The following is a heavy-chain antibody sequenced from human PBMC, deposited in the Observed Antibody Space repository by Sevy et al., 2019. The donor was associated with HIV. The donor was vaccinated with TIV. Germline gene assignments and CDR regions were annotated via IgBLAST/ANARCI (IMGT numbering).Heavy chain of an antibody. CDR1: GFSFNGYA. Sequence: GGSLRLSCAASGFSFNGYAMHWVRQAPGKGLEWLAVISYDGSVKYYTESVKGRFTISRDNTKNTLFLQLNSLRPEDTAVYYCVREGRNYEYVLGTYHSGFRAQGTLVTVSS. CDR3: VREGRNYEYVLGTYHSGF. V-gene: IGHV3-30*04. J-gene: IGHJ4*02. D-gene: IGHD3-16*02. CDR2: ISYDGSVK.